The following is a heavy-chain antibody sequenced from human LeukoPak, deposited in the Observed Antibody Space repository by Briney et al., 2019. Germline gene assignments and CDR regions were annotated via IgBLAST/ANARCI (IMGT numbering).Heavy chain of an antibody. D-gene: IGHD1-26*01. CDR1: GYTFTSYG. Sequence: ASVKVSCKASGYTFTSYGIRWVRQAPGQGLEWMGWISAYNGNTNYAQKLQGRVTMTTDTSTSTAYMELRSLRSDDTAVYYCARVYWELLPMGYFQHWGQGTLVTVSS. CDR2: ISAYNGNT. CDR3: ARVYWELLPMGYFQH. V-gene: IGHV1-18*01. J-gene: IGHJ1*01.